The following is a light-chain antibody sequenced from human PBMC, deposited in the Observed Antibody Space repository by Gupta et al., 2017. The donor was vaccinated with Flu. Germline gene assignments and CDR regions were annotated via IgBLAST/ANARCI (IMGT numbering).Light chain of an antibody. CDR1: SSDVGRSAS. Sequence: QSALTQPASVSGSPRQSITISCTGTSSDVGRSASVSWYQQYTGKAPNLIIYDVTTRLSGVSSRFSGSKSGNTASLTISGLDAEDESDYYCSSETGTNTFYVFGTGTTVTVL. V-gene: IGLV2-14*01. CDR3: SSETGTNTFYV. J-gene: IGLJ1*01. CDR2: DVT.